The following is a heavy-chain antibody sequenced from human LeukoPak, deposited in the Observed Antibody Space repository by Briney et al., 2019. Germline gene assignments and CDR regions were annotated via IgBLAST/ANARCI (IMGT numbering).Heavy chain of an antibody. V-gene: IGHV3-74*01. CDR2: INSDGSST. D-gene: IGHD2-2*01. CDR3: TRARCSRTSCNTESDY. CDR1: GFTLSPYW. Sequence: GGSLRLSCAASGFTLSPYWMNWVRHAPGKGLVWVSRINSDGSSTTYADSVKGRFTISRDNTKNTLYLQMNILRAEDTAVYYCTRARCSRTSCNTESDYWGQGTLVTVSS. J-gene: IGHJ4*02.